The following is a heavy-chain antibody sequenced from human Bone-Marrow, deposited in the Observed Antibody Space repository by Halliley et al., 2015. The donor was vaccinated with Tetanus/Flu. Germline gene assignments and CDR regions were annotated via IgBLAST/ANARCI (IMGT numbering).Heavy chain of an antibody. D-gene: IGHD1-26*01. V-gene: IGHV1-69*06. J-gene: IGHJ6*02. CDR2: IIPIYGTA. Sequence: QVQLVQSGAEVKKPGSSVKVSCKASGGTFSDNTLTWVRQAPGQGLEWMGGIIPIYGTANYAQKFQGRVTFTADKSTSTAYMEMSSLRSEDTAVYYCAKEEEGLLRGMDVWGQGTTVTVSS. CDR3: AKEEEGLLRGMDV. CDR1: GGTFSDNT.